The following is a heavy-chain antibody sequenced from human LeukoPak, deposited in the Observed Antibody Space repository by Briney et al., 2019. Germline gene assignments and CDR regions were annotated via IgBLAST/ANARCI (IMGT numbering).Heavy chain of an antibody. CDR3: ARGRYCSGGSCYSHWFDP. V-gene: IGHV4-59*12. J-gene: IGHJ5*02. D-gene: IGHD2-15*01. Sequence: PSETQSLTCTVSGGSISSYYWSWIRQPPGKGLEWIGYIYYSGSTNYNPSLKSRVTISVDTSKNQFSLKLNSVTAADTAVYYCARGRYCSGGSCYSHWFDPWGQGTLVTVSS. CDR2: IYYSGST. CDR1: GGSISSYY.